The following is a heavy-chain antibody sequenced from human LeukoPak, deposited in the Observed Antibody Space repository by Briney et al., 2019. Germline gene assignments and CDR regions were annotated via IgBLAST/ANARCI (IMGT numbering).Heavy chain of an antibody. CDR2: IRYDGSNK. V-gene: IGHV3-30*02. CDR3: AKDWHGFRFIVGARYFDY. D-gene: IGHD1-26*01. Sequence: PGGSLRLSCAASGFTFSSYGMHWVRQAPGKGLEWVAFIRYDGSNKYYADSVKGRFTISRDNSKNTLYLQMNSLRAEDTAVYYCAKDWHGFRFIVGARYFDYWGQGTLVTVSS. CDR1: GFTFSSYG. J-gene: IGHJ4*02.